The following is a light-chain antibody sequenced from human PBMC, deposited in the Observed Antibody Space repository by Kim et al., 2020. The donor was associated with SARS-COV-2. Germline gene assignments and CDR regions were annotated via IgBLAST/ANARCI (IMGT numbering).Light chain of an antibody. Sequence: ATAGDRVTITCRASQSISGWLAWSQHKPGKAPKLLIHKASTLESGVPSRFSGSGSGTEFILTISSLQPDDFATYYCQQYNSYPWTFGQGTKVDIK. CDR3: QQYNSYPWT. V-gene: IGKV1-5*03. J-gene: IGKJ1*01. CDR1: QSISGW. CDR2: KAS.